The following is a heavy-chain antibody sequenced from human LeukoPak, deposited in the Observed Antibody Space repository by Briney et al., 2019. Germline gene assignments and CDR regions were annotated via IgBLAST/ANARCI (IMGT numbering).Heavy chain of an antibody. Sequence: GGSLRLSCAASGFTFRTKGMPRVRQAPGKGLEWVAVIWYDGSNKYYADSVKGRFTISRDNSKNTLYLQMNSLRAEDTAVYYCVRGHYYGSGSYYNDAFDIWGQGTMVTVSS. J-gene: IGHJ3*02. CDR2: IWYDGSNK. CDR3: VRGHYYGSGSYYNDAFDI. D-gene: IGHD3-10*01. V-gene: IGHV3-33*08. CDR1: GFTFRTKG.